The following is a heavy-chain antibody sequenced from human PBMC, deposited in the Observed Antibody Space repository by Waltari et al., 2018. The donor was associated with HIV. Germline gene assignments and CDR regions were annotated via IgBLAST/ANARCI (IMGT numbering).Heavy chain of an antibody. CDR3: ARRGNYRAAEYNYFGP. D-gene: IGHD1-7*01. J-gene: IGHJ5*02. Sequence: QLQLQESGPGVVKPLETLSLTCTVSGGFFRSSDYYWDWTRQSPGKGLEWIGKIQYGGNTIYNPSLESRVSMSMDTSRGQFALTLKDGTAADTAVYFCARRGNYRAAEYNYFGPWGQGIQVIVSS. V-gene: IGHV4-39*01. CDR1: GGFFRSSDYY. CDR2: IQYGGNT.